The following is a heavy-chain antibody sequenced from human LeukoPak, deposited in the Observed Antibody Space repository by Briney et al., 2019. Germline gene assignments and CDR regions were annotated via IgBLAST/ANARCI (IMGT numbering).Heavy chain of an antibody. CDR2: INHSGST. D-gene: IGHD2-2*02. CDR1: GGSFSGYY. Sequence: SETLSLTCAVYGGSFSGYYWSWIRQPPGKGLECIGEINHSGSTNYNPSLKSRVTISVDTSKNQFSLKLSSVTAADTAVYYCARGQYCSSTSCYTDFDYWGQGTLVTVSS. V-gene: IGHV4-34*01. J-gene: IGHJ4*02. CDR3: ARGQYCSSTSCYTDFDY.